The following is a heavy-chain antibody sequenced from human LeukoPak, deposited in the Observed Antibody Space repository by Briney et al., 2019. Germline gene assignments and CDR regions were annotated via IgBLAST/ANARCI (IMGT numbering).Heavy chain of an antibody. CDR2: IYHSGST. CDR1: GGSISSGGYS. J-gene: IGHJ4*02. V-gene: IGHV4-30-2*01. CDR3: ARATFGEPYFDY. Sequence: SQTLSLTCAVSGGSISSGGYSWSWIRQPPGKGLEWIGYIYHSGSTYYNPSLKSRVNISVDRSKNQFSLKLSSVTAADTAVYYCARATFGEPYFDYWGQGTLVTVSS. D-gene: IGHD3-10*01.